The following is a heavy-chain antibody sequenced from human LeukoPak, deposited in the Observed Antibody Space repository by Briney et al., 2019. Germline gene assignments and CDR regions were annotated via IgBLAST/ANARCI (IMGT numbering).Heavy chain of an antibody. CDR3: AKDIVGVLRFLEDNSDY. J-gene: IGHJ4*02. CDR1: GFTFSSYG. Sequence: PGGSLRLSCAASGFTFSSYGMHWVRQAPGKGLEWVAVISYDGSNKYYADSVKGRFTISRDNSKNTLYLQMNSLRVEDTAVYYCAKDIVGVLRFLEDNSDYWGQGTLVTVSS. V-gene: IGHV3-30*18. D-gene: IGHD3-3*01. CDR2: ISYDGSNK.